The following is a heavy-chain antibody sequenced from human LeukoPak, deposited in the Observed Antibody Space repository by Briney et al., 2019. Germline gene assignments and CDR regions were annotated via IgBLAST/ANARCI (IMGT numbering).Heavy chain of an antibody. J-gene: IGHJ4*02. CDR3: ARDPYSKIFGG. CDR1: GLTVNNNY. V-gene: IGHV3-66*02. Sequence: GGSLRLSCAASGLTVNNNYMSWVRQAPGRGLQWVSLITGGDDTYYADSVKGRFTISRDNYKSTLYLQMNSLRPDDTAVYYCARDPYSKIFGGWGQGTLVTVSS. D-gene: IGHD3-3*01. CDR2: ITGGDDT.